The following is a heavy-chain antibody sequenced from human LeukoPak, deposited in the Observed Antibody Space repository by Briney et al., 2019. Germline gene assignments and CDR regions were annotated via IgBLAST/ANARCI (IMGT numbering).Heavy chain of an antibody. CDR1: GFTFSSYA. Sequence: PGGSLRLSCAASGFTFSSYAMSWVRQAPGKGLEWFSAISGSGGSTYYADSVKGRFTISRDNSKNTLYLQMNSLRAEDTAVYYCVTLVVVPAAMASRYYYFDYWGQGTLVTVSS. CDR2: ISGSGGST. CDR3: VTLVVVPAAMASRYYYFDY. D-gene: IGHD2-2*01. V-gene: IGHV3-23*01. J-gene: IGHJ4*02.